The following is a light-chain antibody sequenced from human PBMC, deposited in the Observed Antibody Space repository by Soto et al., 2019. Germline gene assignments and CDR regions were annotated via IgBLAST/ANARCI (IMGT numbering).Light chain of an antibody. Sequence: IQLTQSPSSLSASVGDRVTITCRASQGISSYLAWYQQKPGKAPKLLIYAASTLQSGVPSRFSGSGSGKDFTLTISSLQPEDFATYSCQQLNSYPSITFGPGTKVDIK. V-gene: IGKV1-9*01. CDR3: QQLNSYPSIT. CDR1: QGISSY. J-gene: IGKJ3*01. CDR2: AAS.